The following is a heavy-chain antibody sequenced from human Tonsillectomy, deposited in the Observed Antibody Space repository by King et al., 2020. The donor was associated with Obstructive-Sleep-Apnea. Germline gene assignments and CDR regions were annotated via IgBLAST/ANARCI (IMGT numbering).Heavy chain of an antibody. J-gene: IGHJ4*02. CDR3: AKDISAAAGRGYFDY. CDR2: ISWNSGSI. CDR1: GLTFDDYA. Sequence: VQLVESGGGLVQPGRSLRLSCAASGLTFDDYAMHWVRQAPGKGLDWVSGISWNSGSIGYADSVKGRFTISRDNAKNSLYLQMNSLRAEDTALYYCAKDISAAAGRGYFDYWGQGTLVTVSS. V-gene: IGHV3-9*01. D-gene: IGHD6-13*01.